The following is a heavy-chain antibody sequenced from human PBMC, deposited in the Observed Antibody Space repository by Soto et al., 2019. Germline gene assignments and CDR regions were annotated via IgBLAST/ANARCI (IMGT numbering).Heavy chain of an antibody. V-gene: IGHV4-31*03. D-gene: IGHD6-19*01. CDR1: GGSITSGGIY. CDR2: IYHSGST. Sequence: QVKLQESGPGLVQPAQTLSLSCTVSGGSITSGGIYWSWLRQHPRQGLEWIGYIYHSGSTTYNPSLTSRVTISVDTSKNQFSLTVISLTVADTAVYYCARFNSRSGTEYFDYWGQGTLVTVSS. CDR3: ARFNSRSGTEYFDY. J-gene: IGHJ4*02.